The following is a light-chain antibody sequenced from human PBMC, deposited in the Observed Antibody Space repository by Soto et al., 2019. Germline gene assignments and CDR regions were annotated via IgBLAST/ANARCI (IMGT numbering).Light chain of an antibody. J-gene: IGKJ1*01. CDR3: QQYYSYPRT. CDR2: SSS. CDR1: QSVRNN. V-gene: IGKV3D-15*01. Sequence: DIVMTQSPATLSVSPGERATLSCRASQSVRNNLAWYQQKPGQAPRLLIYSSSSRAAGVSDRFSGSGSGTDFTLTISCLQSEDFATYYCQQYYSYPRTCGQGTKVDIK.